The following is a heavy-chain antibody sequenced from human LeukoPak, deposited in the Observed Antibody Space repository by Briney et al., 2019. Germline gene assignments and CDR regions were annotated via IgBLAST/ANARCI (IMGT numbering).Heavy chain of an antibody. CDR2: INPSGGST. Sequence: ASVKVSCKASGYSFIRYYMHWVREAPGQGLEWMGIINPSGGSTSYAQKFQGRVTMTRDTSTSTVYMELSRLRSEDTAVYYCARGGYGDRIDYWGQGTLVSVSS. CDR3: ARGGYGDRIDY. J-gene: IGHJ4*02. V-gene: IGHV1-46*01. CDR1: GYSFIRYY. D-gene: IGHD4-17*01.